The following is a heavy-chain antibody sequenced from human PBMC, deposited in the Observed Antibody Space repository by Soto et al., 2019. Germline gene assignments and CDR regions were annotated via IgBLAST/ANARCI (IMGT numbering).Heavy chain of an antibody. Sequence: GGSLRLSCAASGFTFSSYAMSWVRQAPGKGLEWVSAISGSGGSTYYADSEKGRFTISRDNSKNTLYLQMNSLRAEDTAVYYCAKDLAGPLNWYFDLWGRGTLVTVSS. CDR1: GFTFSSYA. J-gene: IGHJ2*01. CDR3: AKDLAGPLNWYFDL. D-gene: IGHD6-19*01. CDR2: ISGSGGST. V-gene: IGHV3-23*01.